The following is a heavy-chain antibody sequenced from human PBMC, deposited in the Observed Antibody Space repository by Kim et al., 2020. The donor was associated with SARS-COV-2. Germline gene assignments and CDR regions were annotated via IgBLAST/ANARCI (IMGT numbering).Heavy chain of an antibody. CDR1: GYSFTSYW. CDR3: ARPDTSKAWAFDI. CDR2: IYPGDSDT. J-gene: IGHJ3*02. V-gene: IGHV5-51*01. Sequence: GESLKISCKGSGYSFTSYWIGWVRQMPGKGLEWMGIIYPGDSDTRYSPSFQGPVTISADKSIRTAYLQWSSLKASDTAMYYCARPDTSKAWAFDIWGQGTMVTVSS.